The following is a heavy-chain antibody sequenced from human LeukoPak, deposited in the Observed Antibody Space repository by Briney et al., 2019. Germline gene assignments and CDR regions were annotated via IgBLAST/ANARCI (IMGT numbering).Heavy chain of an antibody. CDR3: ARLRNGNRDFDY. CDR2: IYYSGNT. J-gene: IGHJ4*02. Sequence: SETLSLTCTVSGDSISTSNSYWGWIRQPPWKGQEWIGSIYYSGNTYYNASLKSRVTISVDSSKNQFSLKFTSVTAADTAVYYCARLRNGNRDFDYWGQGTLVTVSS. D-gene: IGHD5-24*01. CDR1: GDSISTSNSY. V-gene: IGHV4-39*01.